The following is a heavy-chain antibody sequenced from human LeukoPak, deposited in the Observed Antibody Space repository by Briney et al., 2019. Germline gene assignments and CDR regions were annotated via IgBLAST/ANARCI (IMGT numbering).Heavy chain of an antibody. CDR2: ISNSGTRT. D-gene: IGHD1-26*01. Sequence: PGGSLRLSGAGSGFTFNRYIMSWVHQAPGKGLEWVSAISNSGTRTYYADSVKGRFTISRDNSKNTLYLQMNSLRAEDTAIYYCVKEGGIVGDEYWGQGALVTVSS. CDR1: GFTFNRYI. V-gene: IGHV3-23*01. J-gene: IGHJ4*02. CDR3: VKEGGIVGDEY.